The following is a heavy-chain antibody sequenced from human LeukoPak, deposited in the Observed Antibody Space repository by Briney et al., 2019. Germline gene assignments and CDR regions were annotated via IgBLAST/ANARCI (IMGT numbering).Heavy chain of an antibody. CDR2: LSSSGDDA. CDR3: ARHYSSGWYGVDV. J-gene: IGHJ6*02. CDR1: GFTFSNYN. V-gene: IGHV3-21*01. Sequence: GGSLRLSCAASGFTFSNYNMNWVRQAPGKGLEWVSSLSSSGDDALYADSVKGRFIISRDNAKNSLYLLMYSLRAEDTAVYYCARHYSSGWYGVDVWGQGTTVTVSS. D-gene: IGHD6-19*01.